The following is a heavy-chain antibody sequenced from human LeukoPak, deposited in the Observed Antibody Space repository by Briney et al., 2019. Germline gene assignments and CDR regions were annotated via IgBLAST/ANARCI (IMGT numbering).Heavy chain of an antibody. J-gene: IGHJ4*02. V-gene: IGHV5-51*01. CDR2: IYPGSSDT. CDR3: ARRKAVARISYFDS. Sequence: KRGESLKISCEGSGDRFTPYWITWVRQKPGKGLEWMGIIYPGSSDTKYSPSFQGQITISADKSINTAYLQWSSLEASDTAMYYCARRKAVARISYFDSWGQGTLVTVSS. CDR1: GDRFTPYW. D-gene: IGHD6-19*01.